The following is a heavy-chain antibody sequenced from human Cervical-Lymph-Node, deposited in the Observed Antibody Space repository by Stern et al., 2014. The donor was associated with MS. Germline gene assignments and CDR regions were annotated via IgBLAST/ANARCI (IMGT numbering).Heavy chain of an antibody. Sequence: QVQLVESGGGVVQPGRSLRLSCAASGFTFSSSGMHWVRQAPGQGLEWLAIIWTDGSNRNYSDSVKGRFTISRDNSKNTLYLQMNSLRAEDTAVYYCAREGGNTAEYFQHWGQGTLVTVSS. CDR3: AREGGNTAEYFQH. CDR2: IWTDGSNR. D-gene: IGHD4-23*01. J-gene: IGHJ1*01. CDR1: GFTFSSSG. V-gene: IGHV3-33*01.